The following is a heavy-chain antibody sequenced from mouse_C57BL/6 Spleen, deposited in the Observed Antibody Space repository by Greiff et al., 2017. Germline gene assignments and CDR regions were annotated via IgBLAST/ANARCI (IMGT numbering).Heavy chain of an antibody. CDR2: ISYDGSN. D-gene: IGHD1-1*01. CDR3: AHYYGSSYWYFDV. Sequence: EVKLVESGPGLVKPSQSLSLPCSVTGYSITSGYYWNWIRQFPGNKLEWMCYISYDGSNNYNPSLKNRISLTRDTSKTQFFLKLNSVTTEDTATYYCAHYYGSSYWYFDVWGTGTTVTGSS. V-gene: IGHV3-6*01. J-gene: IGHJ1*03. CDR1: GYSITSGYY.